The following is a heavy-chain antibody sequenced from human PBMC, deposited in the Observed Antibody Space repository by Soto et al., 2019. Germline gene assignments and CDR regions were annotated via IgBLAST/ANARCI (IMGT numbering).Heavy chain of an antibody. D-gene: IGHD3-16*02. Sequence: QVQLVQSGAEVKKPGSSVKVSCEASGGTFTNYIFSWVRQAPGQGLEWMGRFIPIQGKADYALKFQARVTFTAKESSRSVYRAVRDLRPEDTALYFCARSFVIVHIGCMAVWGKGTGISVS. J-gene: IGHJ6*03. CDR1: GGTFTNYI. CDR3: ARSFVIVHIGCMAV. V-gene: IGHV1-69*02. CDR2: FIPIQGKA.